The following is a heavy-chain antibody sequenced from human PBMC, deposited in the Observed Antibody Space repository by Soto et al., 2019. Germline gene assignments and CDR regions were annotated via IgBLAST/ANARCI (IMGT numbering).Heavy chain of an antibody. J-gene: IGHJ4*02. CDR1: NGSINGYY. D-gene: IGHD2-21*02. V-gene: IGHV4-59*01. CDR2: IYSSGNT. CDR3: ARVAPNCGGDCYDW. Sequence: SETLSLTCTVSNGSINGYYWSWIRQPPGKGLEWIAYIYSSGNTNYNPSLKSRVSISVDASNNQFSLKVRSVTAVDTAVYYCARVAPNCGGDCYDWWGQGTLVTVSS.